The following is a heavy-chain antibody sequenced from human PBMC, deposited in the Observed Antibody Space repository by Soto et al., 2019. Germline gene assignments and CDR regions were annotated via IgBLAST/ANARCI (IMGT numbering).Heavy chain of an antibody. Sequence: GGSLRLSCAASGFTFSRYWMNWVRQAPGKGLEWVANIKQNGTEKNYVDSVKGRFTISRDNARNSLYLQMDSLRAEDTAVYFCARGDTPMITGMDSFDIWGQGTMVTVSS. J-gene: IGHJ3*02. CDR3: ARGDTPMITGMDSFDI. CDR1: GFTFSRYW. CDR2: IKQNGTEK. D-gene: IGHD5-18*01. V-gene: IGHV3-7*01.